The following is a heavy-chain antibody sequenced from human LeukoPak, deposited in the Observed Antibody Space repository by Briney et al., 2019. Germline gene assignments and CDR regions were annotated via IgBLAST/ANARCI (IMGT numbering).Heavy chain of an antibody. D-gene: IGHD3-16*01. CDR3: ARETSQKGAHYMDV. CDR2: IYYSGST. V-gene: IGHV4-61*01. J-gene: IGHJ6*03. Sequence: SETLSLTCTVSSGSISTSNYYWGWVRQPPGKALEWIGYIYYSGSTNYNPSLKSRVTISVDTSKKQFSLKLTSVTVADTAVYYCARETSQKGAHYMDVWGKGTTVTISS. CDR1: SGSISTSNYY.